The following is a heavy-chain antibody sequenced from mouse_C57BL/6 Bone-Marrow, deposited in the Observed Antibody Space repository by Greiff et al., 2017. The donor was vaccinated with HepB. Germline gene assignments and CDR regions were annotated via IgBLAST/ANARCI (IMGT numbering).Heavy chain of an antibody. D-gene: IGHD1-1*01. CDR1: GYTFTSYW. V-gene: IGHV1-64*01. J-gene: IGHJ1*03. CDR3: ASLSYYGSPWYVDV. CDR2: IHPNSGST. Sequence: QVQLQQPGAELVKPGASVKLSCKASGYTFTSYWMHWVKQRTGQGLEWIGMIHPNSGSTNYNEKFKSKSTLTVDKSSSTAYMQLSSLTSEDSAVYYCASLSYYGSPWYVDVWGTGTTVTVSS.